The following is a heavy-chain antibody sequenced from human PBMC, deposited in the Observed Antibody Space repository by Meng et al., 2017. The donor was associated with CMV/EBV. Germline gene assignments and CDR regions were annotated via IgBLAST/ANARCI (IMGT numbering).Heavy chain of an antibody. J-gene: IGHJ6*02. D-gene: IGHD4-11*01. CDR1: GYTFTSYG. CDR2: INPNSGGT. V-gene: IGHV1-2*02. CDR3: ARAPPYSNYRNIYYYYYGMDV. Sequence: ASVKVSCKASGYTFTSYGISWVRQAPGQGLEWMGWINPNSGGTNYAQKFQGRVTMTRDTSISTAYMELSRLRSDDTAVYYCARAPPYSNYRNIYYYYYGMDVWGQGTTVTVSS.